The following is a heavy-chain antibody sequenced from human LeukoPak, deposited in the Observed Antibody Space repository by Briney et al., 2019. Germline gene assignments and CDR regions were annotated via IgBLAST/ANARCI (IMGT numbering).Heavy chain of an antibody. CDR3: ARLPGIAAV. D-gene: IGHD6-13*01. Sequence: PSETLSLTCTVSGGSTSSYYWSWTRQPPGKGLEWIGYIYYSGSTTYNPSLKSRVTISIDTSKNQVSLNLTSVSAADTAVYYCARLPGIAAVWGQGTLVIVSS. CDR2: IYYSGST. J-gene: IGHJ1*01. CDR1: GGSTSSYY. V-gene: IGHV4-59*08.